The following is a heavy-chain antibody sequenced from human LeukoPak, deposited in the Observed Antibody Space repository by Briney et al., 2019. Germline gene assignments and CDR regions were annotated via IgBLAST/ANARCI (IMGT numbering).Heavy chain of an antibody. J-gene: IGHJ6*03. CDR2: IKSKTDGGTT. D-gene: IGHD5-24*01. CDR1: GFTFSNAW. Sequence: GGSLRLSCAASGFTFSNAWMSWVRQAPGKGLEWVGRIKSKTDGGTTDYAAPVKGRFTISRDDSKNTLYLQMNSLKTEDTAVYYCTAQMATTKEDYYYYYMDVWGKGTTVTVSS. CDR3: TAQMATTKEDYYYYYMDV. V-gene: IGHV3-15*01.